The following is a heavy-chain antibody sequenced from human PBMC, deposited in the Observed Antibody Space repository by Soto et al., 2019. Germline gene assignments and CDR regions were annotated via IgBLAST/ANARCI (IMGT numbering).Heavy chain of an antibody. J-gene: IGHJ5*02. CDR3: ARYIYDYGDLWPTWFDP. D-gene: IGHD4-17*01. CDR1: GFTFSSYA. CDR2: ISGSGGST. V-gene: IGHV3-23*01. Sequence: SWGSLRVYCAVGGFTFSSYAMSWVRKAPGKGLEWVSAISGSGGSTYYADSVKGRFTISRDNAKNSLYLQMNSLRAEDTAVYYCARYIYDYGDLWPTWFDPWGQGTLVTVSS.